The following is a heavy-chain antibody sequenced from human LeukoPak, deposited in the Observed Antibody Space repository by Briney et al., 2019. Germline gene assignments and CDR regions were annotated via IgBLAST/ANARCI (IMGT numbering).Heavy chain of an antibody. Sequence: SVKVSCKASGYTFTSYGISWVRQAPGQGLEWMGGIIPIFGTANYAQKFQGRVTITADESTSTAYMELSSLRSEDTAVYYCARIAPAAPGGNWFDPWGQGTLVTVSS. CDR2: IIPIFGTA. CDR1: GYTFTSYG. V-gene: IGHV1-69*13. J-gene: IGHJ5*02. D-gene: IGHD2-2*01. CDR3: ARIAPAAPGGNWFDP.